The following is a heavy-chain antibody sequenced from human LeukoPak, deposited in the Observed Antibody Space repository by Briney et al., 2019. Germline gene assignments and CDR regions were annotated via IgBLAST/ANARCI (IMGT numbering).Heavy chain of an antibody. J-gene: IGHJ4*02. Sequence: SGGSLRLSCAASGFTVSSNYMNWVRQAPGKGLDWVSVIYSGGGTYYADSVMGRFTISRDNAKNSLYLQMNSLRAEDTAVYYCAILSGSGSLDYWGQGTLVTVSS. CDR3: AILSGSGSLDY. V-gene: IGHV3-53*01. CDR2: IYSGGGT. CDR1: GFTVSSNY. D-gene: IGHD3-10*01.